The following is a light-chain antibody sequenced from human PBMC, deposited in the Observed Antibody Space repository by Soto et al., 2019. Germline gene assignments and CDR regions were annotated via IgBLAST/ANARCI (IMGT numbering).Light chain of an antibody. V-gene: IGLV2-14*01. CDR1: SSDVGGYNY. J-gene: IGLJ1*01. CDR2: EVS. Sequence: QSVLTQPASVSGSPGRSITRSCTGTSSDVGGYNYVSWYQQHPGKAPKLMIYEVSNRPSGVSNRFSGSKSGNTASLTISGLQAEDEADYYCSSYTSSSLEVFGTGTKVTVL. CDR3: SSYTSSSLEV.